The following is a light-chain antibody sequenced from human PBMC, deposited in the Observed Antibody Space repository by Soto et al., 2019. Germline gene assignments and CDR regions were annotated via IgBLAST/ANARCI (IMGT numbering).Light chain of an antibody. J-gene: IGLJ2*01. Sequence: SYELTQPPSVSVSPGQTASITCSGDKLGDKFASWFQQKPGQSPVLVIYQDAKRPSGIPERFSGSNSGNTATLTISGTQPMDEADYYCQAWDSSTAVFGGGTKLTVL. CDR2: QDA. CDR3: QAWDSSTAV. CDR1: KLGDKF. V-gene: IGLV3-1*01.